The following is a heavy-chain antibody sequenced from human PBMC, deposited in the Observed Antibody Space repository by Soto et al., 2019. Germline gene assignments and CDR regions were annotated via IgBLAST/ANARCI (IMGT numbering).Heavy chain of an antibody. CDR1: GCTFNSYD. CDR3: ARARRGHSNY. CDR2: MNPNSRNT. J-gene: IGHJ4*02. D-gene: IGHD5-12*01. Sequence: QVQLVQSGAEVKKPGASVKVSCKASGCTFNSYDINWVRQAAGQGLEWMGWMNPNSRNTDHAQKFQGSVTMTRNTTKCTAYMSLRTLGAEATSVYYSARARRGHSNYWGQGSLFTVSS. V-gene: IGHV1-8*01.